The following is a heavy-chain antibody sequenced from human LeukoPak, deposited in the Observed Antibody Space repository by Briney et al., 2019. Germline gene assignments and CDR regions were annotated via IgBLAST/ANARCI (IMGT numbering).Heavy chain of an antibody. CDR1: GGSISSSNW. CDR2: IYHSGST. J-gene: IGHJ4*02. V-gene: IGHV4-4*02. CDR3: AALTTSGWGDYFDY. Sequence: SETLSLTCAVSGGSISSSNWWSWVRQPPGKGLEWIGEIYHSGSTNYNPSLKSRITMSLDTSKNQFSLKLSSVTAADTAVYYCAALTTSGWGDYFDYWGQGTLVTVSS. D-gene: IGHD6-19*01.